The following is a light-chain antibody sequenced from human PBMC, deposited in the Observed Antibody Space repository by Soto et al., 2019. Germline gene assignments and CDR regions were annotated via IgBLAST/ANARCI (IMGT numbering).Light chain of an antibody. CDR1: SSNIGDNY. J-gene: IGLJ7*01. CDR2: DND. V-gene: IGLV1-51*01. CDR3: GTWDSSLSVAV. Sequence: QSELPQPPSVSAAAGQKVTISCSGSSSNIGDNYVSWYQQVPGTAPKLLIYDNDQRSSGTPDRFSAYKSGTSATLGITGLQTGDEADYYCGTWDSSLSVAVFGGGTQLTVL.